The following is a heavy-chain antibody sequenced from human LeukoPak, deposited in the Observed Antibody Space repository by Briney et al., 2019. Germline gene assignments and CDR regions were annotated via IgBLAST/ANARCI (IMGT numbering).Heavy chain of an antibody. D-gene: IGHD4-17*01. J-gene: IGHJ4*02. CDR1: GGSISSINW. V-gene: IGHV4-4*02. Sequence: PSETLSLTCAVSGGSISSINWWSWVRQPPGKWLEWIGEIYHNGSTNYNPSLKSRVTISVDKSKNQFSLKLSSVTAADTAVYYCARRDYGDYYFDYWGQGTLVTVSS. CDR2: IYHNGST. CDR3: ARRDYGDYYFDY.